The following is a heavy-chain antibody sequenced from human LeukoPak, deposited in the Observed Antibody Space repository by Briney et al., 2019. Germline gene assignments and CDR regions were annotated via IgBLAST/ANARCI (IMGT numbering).Heavy chain of an antibody. CDR2: IKRQTEGWTK. Sequence: GSLRLSCAASGFTFSDAWLNWVGQTPEKGLEWVARIKRQTEGWTKDYAAPVKGRFTISRDDSKSTVYLQMNSLEIEDTAVYYCSRNADHDWWGPGNLGTVSS. V-gene: IGHV3-15*01. J-gene: IGHJ4*02. D-gene: IGHD1-14*01. CDR1: GFTFSDAW. CDR3: SRNADHDW.